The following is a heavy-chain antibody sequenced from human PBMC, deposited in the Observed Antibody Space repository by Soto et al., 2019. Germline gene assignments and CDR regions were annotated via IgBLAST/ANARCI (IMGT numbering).Heavy chain of an antibody. V-gene: IGHV3-30*18. Sequence: GSLLLACSASGFTFSSYGRHWVRQAPGKGLEWVAVISYDGSNKYYADSVKGRFTIPRDNSKNTLYLQMNSLRAEDTAVYYCANTITKYYYDSSAQTPYFDYWGQGTLVTVYS. CDR2: ISYDGSNK. CDR3: ANTITKYYYDSSAQTPYFDY. J-gene: IGHJ4*02. CDR1: GFTFSSYG. D-gene: IGHD3-22*01.